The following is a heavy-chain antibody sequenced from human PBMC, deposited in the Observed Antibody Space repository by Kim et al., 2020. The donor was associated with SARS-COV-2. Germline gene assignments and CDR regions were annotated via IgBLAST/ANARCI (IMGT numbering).Heavy chain of an antibody. D-gene: IGHD6-13*01. J-gene: IGHJ6*02. CDR1: GFTFSNAW. CDR3: TTEVFIAAAGPYYYYGMDV. Sequence: GGSLRLSCAASGFTFSNAWMSWVRQAPGKGLEWVGRIKSKTDGGTTDYAAPVKGRFTISRDDSKNTLYLQMNSLKTEDTAVYYCTTEVFIAAAGPYYYYGMDVWGQGTTVTVSS. CDR2: IKSKTDGGTT. V-gene: IGHV3-15*01.